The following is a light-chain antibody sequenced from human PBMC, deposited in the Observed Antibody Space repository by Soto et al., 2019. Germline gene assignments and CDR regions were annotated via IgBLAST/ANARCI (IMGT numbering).Light chain of an antibody. V-gene: IGLV2-14*01. CDR1: SGDIGSYNR. Sequence: QSVLTQPASVSGSPGQSITISCTGTSGDIGSYNRVSWYQQHPGKAPKLIIYEVTDRPSGVSNRFSGSKSGNTASLTTSGLQAEDEAQYYCSSYTTIHTRACVFGTGTKVTV. CDR2: EVT. J-gene: IGLJ1*01. CDR3: SSYTTIHTRACV.